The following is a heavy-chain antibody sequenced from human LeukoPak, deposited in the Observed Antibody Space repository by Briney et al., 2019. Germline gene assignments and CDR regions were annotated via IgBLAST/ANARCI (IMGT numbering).Heavy chain of an antibody. V-gene: IGHV5-51*01. D-gene: IGHD3/OR15-3a*01. CDR1: GYRFTSYW. Sequence: GESLKISCKGSGYRFTSYWIGWVRQMPGKGLEWMGIIYPGDSDTRYSPSFRSQVTISADKSISTAYLQWNSLKASDTAMYYCARGPGIDGLLPWGQGTLVTVSS. CDR3: ARGPGIDGLLP. J-gene: IGHJ4*02. CDR2: IYPGDSDT.